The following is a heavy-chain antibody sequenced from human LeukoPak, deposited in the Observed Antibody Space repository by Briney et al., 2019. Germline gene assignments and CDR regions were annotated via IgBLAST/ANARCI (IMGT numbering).Heavy chain of an antibody. J-gene: IGHJ4*02. CDR2: IYYSGST. CDR3: ARGMRGFPVVFGF. V-gene: IGHV4-59*01. CDR1: GDSISTYY. Sequence: SETLPLTCTVSGDSISTYYWSWIRQPPAKGLEWIGYIYYSGSTNYNPSLNSRVTISGDTSKDQFSLRLRSVTAADTAVDYWARGMRGFPVVFGFWGQGTLVTVSS. D-gene: IGHD4-23*01.